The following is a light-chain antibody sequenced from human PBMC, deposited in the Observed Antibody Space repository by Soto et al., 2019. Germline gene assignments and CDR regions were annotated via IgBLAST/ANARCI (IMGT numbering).Light chain of an antibody. V-gene: IGLV1-40*01. CDR3: QSYDSSLSGAV. Sequence: VVTQPPSVSGAPGQRVTISCTGSSSNIGAGYDVHWYQQLPGTAPKLLIYGNSNRPSGVPNRFSGSKSGTSASLAITGLQAEDEADYYCQSYDSSLSGAVFGGGTQLTVL. CDR1: SSNIGAGYD. CDR2: GNS. J-gene: IGLJ7*01.